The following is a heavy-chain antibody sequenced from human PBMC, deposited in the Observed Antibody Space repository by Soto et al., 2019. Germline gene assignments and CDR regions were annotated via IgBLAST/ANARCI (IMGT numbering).Heavy chain of an antibody. J-gene: IGHJ4*02. CDR3: AEDRGARRKWLNDHFDY. V-gene: IGHV3-30*18. D-gene: IGHD5-12*01. CDR1: GFTFSIYA. CDR2: ISYDGTKT. Sequence: QVQLVESGGGVVQPGRSLRVSCAASGFTFSIYAMHWVRQAPGTGLEWVAVISYDGTKTYYADSVKGRFTISRDNSKKKVYKHMNSLREEDRAVDYTAEDRGARRKWLNDHFDYWGQGTLVTVSP.